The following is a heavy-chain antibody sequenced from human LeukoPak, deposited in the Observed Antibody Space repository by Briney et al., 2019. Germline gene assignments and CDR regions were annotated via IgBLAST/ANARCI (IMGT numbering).Heavy chain of an antibody. D-gene: IGHD6-19*01. V-gene: IGHV3-48*01. J-gene: IGHJ4*02. Sequence: GGSLRLSCAASGFTFSSYNMTWVRQAPGKGLEWVSYISSSSSTLYCADSVKGRFTISRDNAKNSLYLQMNSLRAEDTAVYYCAKAVAGTRDYWGQGTLVTVSS. CDR3: AKAVAGTRDY. CDR1: GFTFSSYN. CDR2: ISSSSSTL.